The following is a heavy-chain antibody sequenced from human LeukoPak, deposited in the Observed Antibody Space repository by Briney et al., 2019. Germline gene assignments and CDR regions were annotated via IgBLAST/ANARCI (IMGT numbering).Heavy chain of an antibody. CDR1: GFTFSSYA. J-gene: IGHJ4*02. CDR2: ISYDGSNK. CDR3: GRDGRSSSSGFDY. V-gene: IGHV3-30*01. D-gene: IGHD6-6*01. Sequence: PGGSPRLSCAASGFTFSSYAMHWVRQAPGKGLEWVAVISYDGSNKYYADSAKGRFTISRDNSKNTLYLQMNSLRAEDTAVYYYGRDGRSSSSGFDYWGQGTLVTVSS.